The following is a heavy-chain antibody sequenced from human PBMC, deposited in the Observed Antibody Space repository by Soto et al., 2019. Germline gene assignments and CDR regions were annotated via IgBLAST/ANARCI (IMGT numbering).Heavy chain of an antibody. V-gene: IGHV1-69*01. D-gene: IGHD6-19*01. CDR1: EGTFSSYA. J-gene: IGHJ5*02. CDR3: ARVALIAVAGTGWFDP. Sequence: QVQLVQSGAEVKKPGSSVKVSCKASEGTFSSYAISWVRQAPGQGLEWMGGIIPIFGTANYAQKFQGRVTITADESTSTAYMELSSLRSEDTAVYYCARVALIAVAGTGWFDPWGQGTLVTVSS. CDR2: IIPIFGTA.